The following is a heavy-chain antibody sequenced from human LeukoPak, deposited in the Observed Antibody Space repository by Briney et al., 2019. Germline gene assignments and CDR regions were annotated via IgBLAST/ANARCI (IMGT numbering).Heavy chain of an antibody. J-gene: IGHJ4*02. Sequence: PSETLSLTCAVYGGSFSGYYWSWVRQSPGKGLEWIGEINHSGSTNSNPSLKSRVIMSVDTSKNQFSLKLSSVTAADTAVYFCARRRAERSSLDYWGQGTLVTVSS. D-gene: IGHD1-1*01. V-gene: IGHV4-34*01. CDR3: ARRRAERSSLDY. CDR1: GGSFSGYY. CDR2: INHSGST.